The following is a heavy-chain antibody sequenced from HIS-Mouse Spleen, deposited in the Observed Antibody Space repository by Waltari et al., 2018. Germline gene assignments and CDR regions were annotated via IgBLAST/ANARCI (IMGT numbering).Heavy chain of an antibody. CDR1: GFTFSSYG. V-gene: IGHV3-30*18. J-gene: IGHJ4*02. Sequence: QVQLVESGGGVVQPGRSLRLSCAAPGFTFSSYGMHWVRQAPGKGLEGVAVISYDGSNKYYADSVKGRFTISRDNSKNTLYLQMNSLRAEDTAVYYCAKDKHHAFDYWGQGTLVTVSS. CDR2: ISYDGSNK. CDR3: AKDKHHAFDY.